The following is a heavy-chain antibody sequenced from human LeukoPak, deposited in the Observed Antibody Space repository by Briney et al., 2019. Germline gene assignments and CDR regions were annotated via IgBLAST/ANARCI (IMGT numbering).Heavy chain of an antibody. J-gene: IGHJ4*02. CDR1: GFNFNNYN. CDR3: AREPTYSSSWYTSCYY. D-gene: IGHD6-13*01. CDR2: ITL. V-gene: IGHV3-48*01. Sequence: GGSLRLSCAASGFNFNNYNMNWVRQAPGKGLEWVPYITLYYADSVKGRFTISRDNAKNSLYLQMNSLRAEDTAVYYCAREPTYSSSWYTSCYYWGQGTLVTVSS.